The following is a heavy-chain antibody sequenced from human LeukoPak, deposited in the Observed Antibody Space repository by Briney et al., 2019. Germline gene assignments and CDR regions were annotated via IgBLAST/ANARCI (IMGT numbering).Heavy chain of an antibody. V-gene: IGHV3-23*01. CDR3: AKGGEMATVLNYFDY. Sequence: GGSLRLSCAASGSTFSSYAMSWVRQTPGKGLEWVSIIGGSGGGTYYADSVKGRFTISRDSSKNTLYLQRNSLRAEDTAVYYCAKGGEMATVLNYFDYWGQGTLVTVSS. CDR1: GSTFSSYA. CDR2: IGGSGGGT. D-gene: IGHD5-24*01. J-gene: IGHJ4*02.